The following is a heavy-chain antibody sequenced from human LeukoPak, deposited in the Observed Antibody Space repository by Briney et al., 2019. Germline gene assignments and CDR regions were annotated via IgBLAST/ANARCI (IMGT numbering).Heavy chain of an antibody. D-gene: IGHD1-26*01. V-gene: IGHV4-61*02. CDR2: IYTGGST. CDR3: ARGSTWDDAFHI. CDR1: GGSISSGSYY. Sequence: TSETLSLTCTVSGGSISSGSYYWSWIRQPAGKGLEWIGRIYTGGSTNYNPSLKSRVTISVDTTKNQFSLKLTSVTAADTAVYYCARGSTWDDAFHIWGQGTMVTVSS. J-gene: IGHJ3*02.